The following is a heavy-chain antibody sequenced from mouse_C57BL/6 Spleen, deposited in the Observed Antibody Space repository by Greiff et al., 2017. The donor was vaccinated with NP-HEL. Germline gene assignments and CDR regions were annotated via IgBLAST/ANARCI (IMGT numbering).Heavy chain of an antibody. CDR1: GYTFTSYW. J-gene: IGHJ4*01. CDR2: IDPNSGGT. Sequence: VQLQQPGAELVKPGASVKLSCKASGYTFTSYWMHWVKQRPGRGLEWIGRIDPNSGGTKYNEKFKSKATLTVDKPSSTAYMQLSSLTSEDSAVYYCASRGGMTAQATGAMDYWGQGTSVTVSS. D-gene: IGHD3-2*02. CDR3: ASRGGMTAQATGAMDY. V-gene: IGHV1-72*01.